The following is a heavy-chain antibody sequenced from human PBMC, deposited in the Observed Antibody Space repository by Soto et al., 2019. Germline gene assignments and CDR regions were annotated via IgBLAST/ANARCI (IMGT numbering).Heavy chain of an antibody. CDR3: TRRQGSYLDQ. CDR2: ISYSGST. J-gene: IGHJ4*02. CDR1: GGSISSFY. D-gene: IGHD2-15*01. Sequence: QVQLQESGPGLVKPSETLSLNCTVSGGSISSFYWSWVRQTPGKGLEWIGYISYSGSTNYNPSLTSRVTIPVDTSKKQFSLKLTSVTTADTAVYYCTRRQGSYLDQWGQGTLVTVSS. V-gene: IGHV4-59*01.